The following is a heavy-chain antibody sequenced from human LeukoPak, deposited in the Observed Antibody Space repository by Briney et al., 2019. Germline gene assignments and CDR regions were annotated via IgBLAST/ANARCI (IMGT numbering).Heavy chain of an antibody. CDR2: INHSEST. D-gene: IGHD6-6*01. CDR3: ARGLPYSSSNWFDP. V-gene: IGHV4-34*01. J-gene: IGHJ5*02. CDR1: GGSFSGYY. Sequence: SETLSLTRAVYGGSFSGYYWSWIRQPPGKGLEWIGEINHSESTNYNPSLKSRVTISVDTSKNHFSLKLSSVNAADTAVYYCARGLPYSSSNWFDPWGQGTLVTVSS.